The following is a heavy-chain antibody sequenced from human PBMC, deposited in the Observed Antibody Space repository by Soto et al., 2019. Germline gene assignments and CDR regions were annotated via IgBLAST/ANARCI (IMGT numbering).Heavy chain of an antibody. Sequence: QVQLQESGPGLVKPSETLSLTCTVSGGSISNYYWSWIRQPPGKGLEWIGYIYDSGGANYNPSLNSRGTXXLXTXXKQFSLKLSSVTAADTAVYYCAREDDSSGYYRFDSWGQGTLVTVSS. CDR3: AREDDSSGYYRFDS. J-gene: IGHJ4*02. D-gene: IGHD3-22*01. CDR2: IYDSGGA. CDR1: GGSISNYY. V-gene: IGHV4-59*01.